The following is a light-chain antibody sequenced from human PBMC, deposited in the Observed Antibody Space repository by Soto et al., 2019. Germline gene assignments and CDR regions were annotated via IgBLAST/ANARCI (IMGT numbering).Light chain of an antibody. CDR1: SRDVGGYNY. CDR2: DVS. J-gene: IGLJ2*01. Sequence: QSALTQPAAVSGSPGQSITISCTGTSRDVGGYNYVSWYQQHPGKAPKLMIYDVSTRPSGVSNRFSGSKSGNTASLTISGLQAEDEADYYCNSYTSSSTLVVFGGGTKLTVL. V-gene: IGLV2-14*01. CDR3: NSYTSSSTLVV.